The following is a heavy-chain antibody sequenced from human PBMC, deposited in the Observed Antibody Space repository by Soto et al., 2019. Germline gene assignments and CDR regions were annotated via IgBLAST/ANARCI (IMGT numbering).Heavy chain of an antibody. Sequence: SETLSLTCTGSGGTISRYYWSWFRQPPGEVLEWIGYIYSSVDTSVSTTYNPSLKSRVTISVDTSRNQVSLTVSSVTAADTAVYYCMLGSGWKDFDYWGQGTLVTVS. D-gene: IGHD3-22*01. V-gene: IGHV4-4*08. CDR1: GGTISRYY. CDR2: IYSSVDTSVST. J-gene: IGHJ4*02. CDR3: MLGSGWKDFDY.